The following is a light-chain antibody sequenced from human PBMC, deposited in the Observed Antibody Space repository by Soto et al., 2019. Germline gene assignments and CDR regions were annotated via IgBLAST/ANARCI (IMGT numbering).Light chain of an antibody. Sequence: EIVMTQSPATLAVSPGERVTLSCRASQSVGRNLAWYQQRPGQAPRLLIYDASPRATTIPDRFSGSGYETAFTLTIRRLQSEDIAVYFCQKYNNWPYTFGQGTKLE. V-gene: IGKV3-15*01. J-gene: IGKJ2*01. CDR2: DAS. CDR3: QKYNNWPYT. CDR1: QSVGRN.